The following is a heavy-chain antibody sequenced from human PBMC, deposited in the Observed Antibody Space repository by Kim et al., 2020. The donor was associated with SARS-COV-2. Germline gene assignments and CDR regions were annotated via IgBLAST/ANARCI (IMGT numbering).Heavy chain of an antibody. CDR2: INPSGGST. V-gene: IGHV1-46*01. Sequence: ASVKVSCKASGYTFTSYYMHWVRQAPGQGLEWMGIINPSGGSTSYAQKFQGRVTMTRDTSTSTVYMELSSLRSEDTAVYYCARGGPGSYGLNIAAATNWFDPWGQGTLVTVSS. CDR1: GYTFTSYY. CDR3: ARGGPGSYGLNIAAATNWFDP. J-gene: IGHJ5*02. D-gene: IGHD6-13*01.